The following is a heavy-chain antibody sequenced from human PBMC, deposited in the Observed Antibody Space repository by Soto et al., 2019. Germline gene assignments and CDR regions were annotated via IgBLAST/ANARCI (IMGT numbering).Heavy chain of an antibody. CDR2: ISAYSGNT. V-gene: IGHV1-18*04. Sequence: QVQLVQSGAEVKKPGASVKVSCKASGYTFTTYGITWVRQAPGQGLEWVGWISAYSGNTNYAQKLQGRITVTTDTSTNTAYMDLRSLRSDDTAVYYCARVVKAGDYGDYGRYYFDYWGHGTLVSVSS. CDR1: GYTFTTYG. D-gene: IGHD4-17*01. J-gene: IGHJ4*01. CDR3: ARVVKAGDYGDYGRYYFDY.